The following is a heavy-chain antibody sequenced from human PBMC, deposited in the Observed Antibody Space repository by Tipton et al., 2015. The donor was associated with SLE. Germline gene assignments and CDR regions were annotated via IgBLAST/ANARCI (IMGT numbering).Heavy chain of an antibody. CDR1: GGSFSGYY. CDR2: INHSGST. Sequence: TLSLTCAVYGGSFSGYYWSWIRQPPGKGLEWIGEINHSGSTNYNPSLKSRVTISVDTSKNQFSLKLSSVTAADTAVYYCARELREYGDAHFDYWGQGTLVTVSS. D-gene: IGHD4-17*01. CDR3: ARELREYGDAHFDY. J-gene: IGHJ4*02. V-gene: IGHV4-34*01.